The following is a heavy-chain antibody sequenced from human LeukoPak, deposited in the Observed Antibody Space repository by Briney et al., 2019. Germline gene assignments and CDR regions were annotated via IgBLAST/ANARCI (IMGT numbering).Heavy chain of an antibody. J-gene: IGHJ5*02. Sequence: QTGGSLRLSCAASGFTFSSYAMHWVRQAPGKGLEWVSGISWNSGSIGYADSVKGRFTISRDNAKNTLYLQMNSLRAEDTAVYYCARALAVAGTGGFDPWGQGTLVTVSS. CDR2: ISWNSGSI. V-gene: IGHV3-9*01. D-gene: IGHD6-19*01. CDR3: ARALAVAGTGGFDP. CDR1: GFTFSSYA.